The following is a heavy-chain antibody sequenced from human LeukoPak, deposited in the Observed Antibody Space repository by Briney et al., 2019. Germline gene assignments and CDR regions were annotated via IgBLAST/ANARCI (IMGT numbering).Heavy chain of an antibody. V-gene: IGHV3-7*04. Sequence: GGSLRLSCAASGFTFSDYWMTWVRQAPGKGLEWVANIKQDGSARYYVDSVKGRFTISRDNAKNSLYLQVNSLRVEDTAVYYCARAFYGGSSDFGYWGQGTLVTVSS. D-gene: IGHD4-23*01. CDR3: ARAFYGGSSDFGY. CDR2: IKQDGSAR. CDR1: GFTFSDYW. J-gene: IGHJ4*02.